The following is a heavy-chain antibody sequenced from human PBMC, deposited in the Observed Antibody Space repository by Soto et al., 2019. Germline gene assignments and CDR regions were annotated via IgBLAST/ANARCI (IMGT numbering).Heavy chain of an antibody. CDR3: ARAIKRWEVNYYFDY. D-gene: IGHD1-26*01. CDR2: IVVISNTA. V-gene: IGHV1-69*06. CDR1: GSTFNNFA. Sequence: QVVLLQSGAEVKEPGSSVRVSCKVSGSTFNNFAFSWVRQAPGHGPEWMGGIVVISNTADYSQRFQDRVTITADTSTNTLYMELGSLTFEYTAVYYCARAIKRWEVNYYFDYWGQRTLVTVSS. J-gene: IGHJ4*02.